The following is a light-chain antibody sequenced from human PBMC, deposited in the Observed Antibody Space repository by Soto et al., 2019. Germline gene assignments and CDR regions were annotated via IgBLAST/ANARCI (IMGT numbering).Light chain of an antibody. CDR3: QQTYSTPAFT. V-gene: IGKV1-39*01. Sequence: IKVTQSPTSLSASEGDRVTITCRASQNINNYLSWYQHRPGKAPKLLIYAASNFQSGVPSRFRGRGSVTDFTPAISGLQPDDFPTYYCQQTYSTPAFTFGPGTKVDVK. CDR1: QNINNY. J-gene: IGKJ3*01. CDR2: AAS.